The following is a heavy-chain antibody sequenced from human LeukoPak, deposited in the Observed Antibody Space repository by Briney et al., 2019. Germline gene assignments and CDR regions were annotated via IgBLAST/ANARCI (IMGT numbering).Heavy chain of an antibody. CDR1: GGSFSGYY. CDR2: INHSGST. Sequence: PSETLSLTCAVYGGSFSGYYWSWIRQPPGKGLEWIGEINHSGSTNYNPSLKSRVTISVDTSKNQFSLKMSSVTAADTAVYYCARGPPLYCSSSSCRGSSDYWGQGTLVTVSS. CDR3: ARGPPLYCSSSSCRGSSDY. D-gene: IGHD2-2*01. J-gene: IGHJ4*02. V-gene: IGHV4-34*01.